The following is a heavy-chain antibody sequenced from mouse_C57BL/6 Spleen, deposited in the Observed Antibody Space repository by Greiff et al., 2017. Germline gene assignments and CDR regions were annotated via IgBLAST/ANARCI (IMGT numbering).Heavy chain of an antibody. CDR1: GYTFTDYE. CDR3: TRHYYGSSSYAMDY. D-gene: IGHD1-1*01. Sequence: VQLQQSGAELVRPGASVTLSCKASGYTFTDYEMHWVKQTPVHGLEWIGAIDPETGGTAYNQKFKGKAILTADKSSSTAYMELRSLTSENSAVYYCTRHYYGSSSYAMDYWGQGTSVTVSS. V-gene: IGHV1-15*01. CDR2: IDPETGGT. J-gene: IGHJ4*01.